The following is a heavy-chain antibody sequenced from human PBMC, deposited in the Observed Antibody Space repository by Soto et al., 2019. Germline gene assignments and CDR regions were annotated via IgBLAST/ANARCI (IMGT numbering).Heavy chain of an antibody. Sequence: GGSLRLSCATSGFSFSTYPMSWVRQPPGKGLEWVTAISGDGRGTYYAECVRGRFTILRDNSKNTLYLQMNSLRVEDTAVYYCVKKRSYDRSNYDHFDYWGQGALVTVS. V-gene: IGHV3-23*01. J-gene: IGHJ4*02. CDR2: ISGDGRGT. D-gene: IGHD3-22*01. CDR1: GFSFSTYP. CDR3: VKKRSYDRSNYDHFDY.